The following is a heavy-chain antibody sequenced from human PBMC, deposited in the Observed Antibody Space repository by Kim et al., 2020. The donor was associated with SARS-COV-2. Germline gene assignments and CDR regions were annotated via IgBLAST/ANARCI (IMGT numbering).Heavy chain of an antibody. Sequence: GGSLRLSCATSGFTFKSYEMNWVRKAPGKGLEWVSYISGSGNTIYYAGSVKGRFTISRDNAKSSLYLQINSLRAEDTAVYYCAREPREGATTCFHYWGQGVLVT. CDR3: AREPREGATTCFHY. J-gene: IGHJ4*02. CDR2: ISGSGNTI. V-gene: IGHV3-48*03. CDR1: GFTFKSYE. D-gene: IGHD1-26*01.